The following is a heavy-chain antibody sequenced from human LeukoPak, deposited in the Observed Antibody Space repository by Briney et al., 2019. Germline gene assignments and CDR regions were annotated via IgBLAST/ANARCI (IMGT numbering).Heavy chain of an antibody. CDR2: ISGSGGST. Sequence: PGGSLRLSCAASGFTFSSYAMSWIRQAPGKGLEWVSAISGSGGSTYYADSVKGRFTISRDNSKNTLYLQMNSLRAEDTAVYYCAKGSSSGWYGLIDYWGQGTLVTVSS. CDR3: AKGSSSGWYGLIDY. D-gene: IGHD6-13*01. J-gene: IGHJ4*02. V-gene: IGHV3-23*01. CDR1: GFTFSSYA.